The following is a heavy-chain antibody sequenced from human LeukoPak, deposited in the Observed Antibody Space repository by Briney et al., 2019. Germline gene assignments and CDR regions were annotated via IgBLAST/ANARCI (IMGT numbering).Heavy chain of an antibody. Sequence: PGTSLRLSYVASGFTLRTYAMFWVRQAPGKGLDWVAVISSDGSQEFYADSVKGRFAISRDNSQNTLYLEINSLRTEDTAVYYCARDGGGYWGQGTLVAVSS. J-gene: IGHJ4*02. D-gene: IGHD3-16*01. CDR1: GFTLRTYA. V-gene: IGHV3-30*09. CDR2: ISSDGSQE. CDR3: ARDGGGY.